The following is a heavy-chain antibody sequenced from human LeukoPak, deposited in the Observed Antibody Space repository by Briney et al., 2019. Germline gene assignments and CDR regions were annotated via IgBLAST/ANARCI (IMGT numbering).Heavy chain of an antibody. CDR1: GGSIRSYF. Sequence: SETLSLTCTVSGGSIRSYFWSWLRQPPGKGLEWIGYIWDTEITDYNPSLKSRVTISLDTSKNHFSLKLRSVTAADTALYFCARGLVLATDDAFDIWGQGTLVTVPS. J-gene: IGHJ3*02. CDR3: ARGLVLATDDAFDI. CDR2: IWDTEIT. V-gene: IGHV4-59*01. D-gene: IGHD5-12*01.